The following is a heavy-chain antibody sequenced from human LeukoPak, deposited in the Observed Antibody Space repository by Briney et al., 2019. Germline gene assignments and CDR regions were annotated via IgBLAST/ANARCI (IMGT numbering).Heavy chain of an antibody. D-gene: IGHD3-10*01. CDR3: ARSRLLWSY. J-gene: IGHJ4*02. CDR2: ISYDGSNK. CDR1: GFTFSSYG. Sequence: PGRSLRLSCAASGFTFSSYGMHWVRQAPGKGLEWVAVISYDGSNKYYADSVKGRFTISRDNSKNTLYLQMNSLRAEDTAVYYCARSRLLWSYWGQGTLVAVSS. V-gene: IGHV3-30*03.